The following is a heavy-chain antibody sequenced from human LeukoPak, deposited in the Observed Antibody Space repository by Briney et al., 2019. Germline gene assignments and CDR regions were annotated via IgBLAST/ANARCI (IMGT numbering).Heavy chain of an antibody. CDR2: IYYSGST. D-gene: IGHD2-2*01. Sequence: PSETLSLTCTVSGGSISSYHWSRIRQPPGKGLEWIGYIYYSGSTNYNPSLKSRVTISVDTSKNQFSLKLSSVTAADTAVYYCARDRYCSSTSCYGGLDPWGQGTLVTVSS. J-gene: IGHJ5*02. CDR1: GGSISSYH. V-gene: IGHV4-59*01. CDR3: ARDRYCSSTSCYGGLDP.